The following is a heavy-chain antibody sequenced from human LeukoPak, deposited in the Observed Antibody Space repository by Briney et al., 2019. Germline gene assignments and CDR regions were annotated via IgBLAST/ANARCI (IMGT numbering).Heavy chain of an antibody. J-gene: IGHJ6*02. CDR1: GGSFSGYY. D-gene: IGHD2-2*01. Sequence: PETLSLTCAVYGGSFSGYYWSWIRHPPGKELEWNGEINHSGSTNYNPSLKTRVPISVDTSKNQFSLKLSSVTAADTAVYYCARGIVVVPAATPPTYYYYYGMDVWGQGTTVTVSS. V-gene: IGHV4-34*01. CDR2: INHSGST. CDR3: ARGIVVVPAATPPTYYYYYGMDV.